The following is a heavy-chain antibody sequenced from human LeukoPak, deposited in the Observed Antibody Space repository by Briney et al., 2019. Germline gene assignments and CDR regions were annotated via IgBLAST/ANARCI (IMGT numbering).Heavy chain of an antibody. J-gene: IGHJ4*02. D-gene: IGHD6-19*01. Sequence: PGGSLRLSCAASGFTFSSYWMSWVRQAPGKGLEWVANIKQDGSEKYYVDSVKGRFTISRDNAKNSLYLQMNSLRAEDTAVYYCARVDSSGWYSHFDYWGQGTLVTVSS. CDR3: ARVDSSGWYSHFDY. CDR1: GFTFSSYW. V-gene: IGHV3-7*03. CDR2: IKQDGSEK.